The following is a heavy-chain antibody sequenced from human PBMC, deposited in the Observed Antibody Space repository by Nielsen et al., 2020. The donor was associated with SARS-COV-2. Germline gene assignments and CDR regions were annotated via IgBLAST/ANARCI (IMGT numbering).Heavy chain of an antibody. V-gene: IGHV3-33*01. CDR1: GFTFSSYG. D-gene: IGHD1-26*01. Sequence: GGSLRLSCAASGFTFSSYGMDWVRQAPGKGLEWVAVIWYDGSNEYYADSVKGRFTISRDNFKNTLFLQMNSLRVEDTAVYFCARDGWDRSTDGMDVWGQGTTVTVSS. J-gene: IGHJ6*02. CDR2: IWYDGSNE. CDR3: ARDGWDRSTDGMDV.